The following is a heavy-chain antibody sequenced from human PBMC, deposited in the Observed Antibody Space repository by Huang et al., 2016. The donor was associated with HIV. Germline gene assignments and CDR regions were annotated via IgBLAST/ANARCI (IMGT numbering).Heavy chain of an antibody. CDR2: IFYPGSA. V-gene: IGHV4-39*01. CDR1: DGSLNRGKYY. Sequence: SGPGLVKPSETLSLTCNVSDGSLNRGKYYWGWIRQSPGKGREWIGSIFYPGSAHYNPSLESRVTIFVDSSKSQLAVRLRSVTAADTAVYYCARRRTHFTFDYWGQGTLVTVSS. J-gene: IGHJ4*02. CDR3: ARRRTHFTFDY.